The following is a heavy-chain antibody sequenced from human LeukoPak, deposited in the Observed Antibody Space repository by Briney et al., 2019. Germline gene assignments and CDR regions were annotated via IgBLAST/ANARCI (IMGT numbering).Heavy chain of an antibody. CDR3: ARGAYSGYDYGFDY. CDR2: INHSGST. D-gene: IGHD5-12*01. J-gene: IGHJ4*02. V-gene: IGHV4-34*01. Sequence: SSETLSLTCAVYGGSFSGYYWSWVRQPPGKGLEWIGEINHSGSTNYNPSLKSRVTISVDTSKNQFSLKLSSVAAADTAVYYCARGAYSGYDYGFDYWGQGTLVTVSS. CDR1: GGSFSGYY.